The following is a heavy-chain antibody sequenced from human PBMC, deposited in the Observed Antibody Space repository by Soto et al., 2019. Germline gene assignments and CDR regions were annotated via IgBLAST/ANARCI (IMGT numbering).Heavy chain of an antibody. CDR3: ARSYYNSYVFGY. V-gene: IGHV4-31*03. D-gene: IGHD3-22*01. CDR2: IFATGTT. J-gene: IGHJ4*02. Sequence: QVQLQESGPGLVKPSQTLSLTGTVSGGSITSGGYYLSWIRRHPGTGMEWMGNIFATGTTSYNPSPKCRVAVSGDTSKNQFSLKLSSVTAADTAVYYCARSYYNSYVFGYWGPGALVTV. CDR1: GGSITSGGYY.